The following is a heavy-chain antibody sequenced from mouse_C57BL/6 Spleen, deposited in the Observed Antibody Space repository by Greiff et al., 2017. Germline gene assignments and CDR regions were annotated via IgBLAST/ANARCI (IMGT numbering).Heavy chain of an antibody. Sequence: EVKLMESGGGLVKPGGSLKLSCAASGFTFSSYAMSWVRQTPEKRLEWVTTISDGGSYTYYPDNVKGRFTISRDNAKNNLYRQMSHLKSEDTAMYYCARGNSNYNYWGQGTTLTVSS. CDR2: ISDGGSYT. D-gene: IGHD2-5*01. CDR1: GFTFSSYA. V-gene: IGHV5-4*03. J-gene: IGHJ2*01. CDR3: ARGNSNYNY.